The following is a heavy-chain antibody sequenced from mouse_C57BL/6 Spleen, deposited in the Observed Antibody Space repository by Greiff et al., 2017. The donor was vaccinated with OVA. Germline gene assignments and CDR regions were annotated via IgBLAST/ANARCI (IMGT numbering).Heavy chain of an antibody. V-gene: IGHV1-55*01. D-gene: IGHD2-1*01. CDR2: IYPGSGST. CDR1: GYTFTSYW. CDR3: AGGNRYYYAMDY. Sequence: QVQLQQPGAELVKPGASVKMSCKASGYTFTSYWITWVKQRPGQGLEWIGDIYPGSGSTNYNEKFKSKATMTVDTSSSTAYMQLSSLTSEDSAVYYCAGGNRYYYAMDYWGQGTSVTVSS. J-gene: IGHJ4*01.